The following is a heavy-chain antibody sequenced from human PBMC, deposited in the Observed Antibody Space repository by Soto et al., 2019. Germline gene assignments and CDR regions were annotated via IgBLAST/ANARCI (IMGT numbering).Heavy chain of an antibody. J-gene: IGHJ5*02. V-gene: IGHV1-8*01. CDR1: GYTFTSYD. CDR2: MNPNSGNT. D-gene: IGHD6-19*01. CDR3: ARVRSGARPGWSTFDP. Sequence: ASVKVSCKASGYTFTSYDINWVRQATGQGLEWMGWMNPNSGNTGYAQKFQGRVTMTRNTSISTAYMELSSLRSEDTAVYYCARVRSGARPGWSTFDPWGQGTLVTVSS.